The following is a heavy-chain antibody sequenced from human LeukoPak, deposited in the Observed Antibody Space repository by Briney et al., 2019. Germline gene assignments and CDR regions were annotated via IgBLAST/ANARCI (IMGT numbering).Heavy chain of an antibody. V-gene: IGHV4-34*01. D-gene: IGHD1-26*01. CDR3: ARGQGATVPQVGKNWFDP. J-gene: IGHJ5*02. Sequence: SETLSLTCAVYIDSFSNYHWSWIRQTPAKGLEWIGEVNESGGTNISPSLRSRVILSVDTSKNQFSLKLSSATVADTAIYYCARGQGATVPQVGKNWFDPWGQGTRVTVSS. CDR1: IDSFSNYH. CDR2: VNESGGT.